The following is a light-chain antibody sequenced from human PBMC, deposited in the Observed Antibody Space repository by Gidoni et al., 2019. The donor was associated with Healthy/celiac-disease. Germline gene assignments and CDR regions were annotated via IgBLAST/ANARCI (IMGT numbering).Light chain of an antibody. CDR3: QQYYSTPIT. CDR2: WAS. Sequence: EIVMTQSPDSLAVSLGERATINCKSSQSVLYSSNNKNYLAWYQQKPGQPPKLLIYWASTRESGVPDRFSGRGSGTDFTLTIRSLQAEDVAVYYCQQYYSTPITFGQGTRLEIK. V-gene: IGKV4-1*01. J-gene: IGKJ5*01. CDR1: QSVLYSSNNKNY.